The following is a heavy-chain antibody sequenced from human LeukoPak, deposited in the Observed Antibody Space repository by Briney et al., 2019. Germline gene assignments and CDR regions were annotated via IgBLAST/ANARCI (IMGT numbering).Heavy chain of an antibody. J-gene: IGHJ4*02. CDR2: INHSGST. V-gene: IGHV4-34*01. CDR1: GGSFSGYY. Sequence: SETLSLTCAVYGGSFSGYYWSWIRQPPGKGLEWIGAINHSGSTTYNPSLKSRVTISVDTSKNQFSLKLSSVTAADTAVYYCARGVRGITGTTGLSPFAPRPRPRSDYWGQGTLVTVSS. CDR3: ARGVRGITGTTGLSPFAPRPRPRSDY. D-gene: IGHD1-7*01.